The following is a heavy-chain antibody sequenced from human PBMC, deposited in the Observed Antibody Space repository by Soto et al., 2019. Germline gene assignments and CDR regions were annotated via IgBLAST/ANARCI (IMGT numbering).Heavy chain of an antibody. Sequence: GGSLRLSCAASGFTFSSYSMNWVRQAPGKGLEWVSSISSSSSYIYYADSVKGRFTISRDNAKNSLYLQMNSLRAEDKAVYYCERETPNYDRPIDYWGQGTLVTVSS. J-gene: IGHJ4*02. CDR2: ISSSSSYI. CDR1: GFTFSSYS. V-gene: IGHV3-21*01. D-gene: IGHD3-22*01. CDR3: ERETPNYDRPIDY.